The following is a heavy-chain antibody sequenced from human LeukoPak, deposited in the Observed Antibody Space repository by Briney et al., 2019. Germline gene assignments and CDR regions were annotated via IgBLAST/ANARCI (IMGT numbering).Heavy chain of an antibody. D-gene: IGHD2-2*01. V-gene: IGHV1-2*02. Sequence: ASLKFSCKACGYTFTAYYIHWVRRAPGQGLEWMGWINPNSGGTESAQRFQGRVTMTRDTSISTAYMELSRLRSDDTAVYYCTRDHCTSINCYEYNYYGMDVWGQGTTVTVSS. CDR1: GYTFTAYY. J-gene: IGHJ6*02. CDR3: TRDHCTSINCYEYNYYGMDV. CDR2: INPNSGGT.